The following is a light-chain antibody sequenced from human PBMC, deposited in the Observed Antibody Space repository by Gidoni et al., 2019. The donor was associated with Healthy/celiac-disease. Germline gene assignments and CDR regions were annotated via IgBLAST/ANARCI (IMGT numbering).Light chain of an antibody. V-gene: IGLV1-40*01. CDR3: QSFDSSLSGHVV. Sequence: QSLLTQPPSVPRAPGHRVPISCTGNSSHIGAGYAVHWYQQLPETAPKLLIYDTNNRPSGVPARFSGSKSGTSACLAITGLQVEDGAAYYCQSFDSSLSGHVVFGGGTQLTVL. J-gene: IGLJ2*01. CDR2: DTN. CDR1: SSHIGAGYA.